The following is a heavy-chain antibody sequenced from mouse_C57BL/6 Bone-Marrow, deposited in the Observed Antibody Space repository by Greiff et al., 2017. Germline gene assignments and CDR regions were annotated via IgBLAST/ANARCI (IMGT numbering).Heavy chain of an antibody. CDR2: INPGSGGT. J-gene: IGHJ2*01. CDR1: GYAFTNYL. D-gene: IGHD1-1*01. Sequence: QVQLQQSGAELVRPGTSVKVSCKASGYAFTNYLIEWVKQRPGQGLEWIGVINPGSGGTNYNEKFKGKATLTADKSSSTAYMQLSSLTSEDSAVYFCARYYYGSYYDYWDGGTALTDSS. V-gene: IGHV1-54*01. CDR3: ARYYYGSYYDY.